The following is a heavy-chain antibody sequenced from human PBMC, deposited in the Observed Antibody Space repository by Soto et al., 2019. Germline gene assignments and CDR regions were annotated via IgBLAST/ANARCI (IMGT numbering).Heavy chain of an antibody. D-gene: IGHD3-3*01. CDR2: INPSGGST. CDR1: GYTFTSYY. CDR3: AREITIFGVVPDAFDI. V-gene: IGHV1-46*01. Sequence: GASVKVSCKASGYTFTSYYMHWVRQAPGQGLEWMGIINPSGGSTSYAQKFQGRVTMTRDTSTSTVYMELSSLRSEDTAVYYCAREITIFGVVPDAFDIWGQGTMVTVSS. J-gene: IGHJ3*02.